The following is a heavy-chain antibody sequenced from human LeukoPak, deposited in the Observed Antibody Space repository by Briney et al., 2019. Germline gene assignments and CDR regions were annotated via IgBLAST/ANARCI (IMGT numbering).Heavy chain of an antibody. V-gene: IGHV1-69*04. CDR2: IIPILGIA. D-gene: IGHD6-19*01. J-gene: IGHJ4*02. CDR1: GGTFSSYA. Sequence: ASVKVSCKASGGTFSSYAISWVRQAPGQGLEWVGRIIPILGIANYAQKFQGRVTITADKSTSTAYMELSSLRSEDTAVYYCARYSSGWYVDYWGQGTLVTVSS. CDR3: ARYSSGWYVDY.